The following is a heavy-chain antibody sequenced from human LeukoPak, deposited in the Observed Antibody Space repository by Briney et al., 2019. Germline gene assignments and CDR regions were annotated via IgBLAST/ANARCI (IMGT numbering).Heavy chain of an antibody. V-gene: IGHV3-30*04. CDR1: GFTFSSYA. CDR2: ISYDGSNK. J-gene: IGHJ4*02. Sequence: QPGGSLRLSCAASGFTFSSYAMHWVRQAPGKGLEWVAVISYDGSNKYYADSVKGRFTISRDNSKNTLYLQMNSLRAEDTAVYYCAKKKNYYFDYWGQGTLVTVSS. CDR3: AKKKNYYFDY.